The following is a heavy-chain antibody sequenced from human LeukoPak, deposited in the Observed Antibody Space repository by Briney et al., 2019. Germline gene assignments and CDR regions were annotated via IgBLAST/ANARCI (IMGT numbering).Heavy chain of an antibody. CDR3: ARLRPRAHYYGSGSYYLVY. Sequence: SETLSLTCAVYGGSFSGYYWSWIRQPPGKGLEWIGEINHSGSTNYNPSLKSRVTISVDTSKDQFSLKLSSVTAADTAVYYCARLRPRAHYYGSGSYYLVYWGQGTLVTVSS. CDR1: GGSFSGYY. CDR2: INHSGST. V-gene: IGHV4-34*01. J-gene: IGHJ4*02. D-gene: IGHD3-10*01.